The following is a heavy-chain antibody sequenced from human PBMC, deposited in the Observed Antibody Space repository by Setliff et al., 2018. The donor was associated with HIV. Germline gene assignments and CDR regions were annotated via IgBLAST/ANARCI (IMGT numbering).Heavy chain of an antibody. Sequence: SVKVSCKASGGSFTSYTFSWVRQAPGQGLEWMGRINPIVTIAHYAEQFVGRVTITADKSTSTTYMEVSSLRSEETVVYYCARERPGDHYESTGYQLADWFDPWGQGTLVTVSS. CDR1: GGSFTSYT. CDR3: ARERPGDHYESTGYQLADWFDP. CDR2: INPIVTIA. J-gene: IGHJ5*02. V-gene: IGHV1-69*04. D-gene: IGHD3-22*01.